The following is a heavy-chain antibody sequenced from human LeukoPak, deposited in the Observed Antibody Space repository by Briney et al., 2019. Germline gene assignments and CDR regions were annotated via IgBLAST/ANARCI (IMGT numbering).Heavy chain of an antibody. V-gene: IGHV1-18*01. CDR3: ARMVGATYYYDMDV. D-gene: IGHD1-26*01. CDR2: ISAYNGNT. CDR1: GYTFTSYG. J-gene: IGHJ6*03. Sequence: GASVKDSCKASGYTFTSYGISWVRQAPGQGLEWMGWISAYNGNTNYAQKLQGRVTITTDTSTSTAYMGLRSLRSDDTAVYYCARMVGATYYYDMDVWGKGTTVTVSS.